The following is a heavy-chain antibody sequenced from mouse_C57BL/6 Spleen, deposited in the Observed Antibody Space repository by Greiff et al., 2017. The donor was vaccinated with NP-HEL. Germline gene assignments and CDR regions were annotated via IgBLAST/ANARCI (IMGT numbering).Heavy chain of an antibody. V-gene: IGHV1-82*01. Sequence: QVQLQQSGPELVKPGASVKISCKASGYAFSSSWMNWVKQRPGKGLEWIGRIYPGDGDTNYNGKFKGKATLTADKSSSTAYMQLSSLTSEDSAVYFCYYGYDYYAMDYWGQGTSVTVSS. D-gene: IGHD2-2*01. CDR1: GYAFSSSW. CDR3: YYGYDYYAMDY. CDR2: IYPGDGDT. J-gene: IGHJ4*01.